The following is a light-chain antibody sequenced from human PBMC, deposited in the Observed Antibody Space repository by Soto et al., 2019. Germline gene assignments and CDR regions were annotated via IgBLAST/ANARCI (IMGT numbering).Light chain of an antibody. CDR3: QHYNHCWT. CDR1: QSISSW. CDR2: DVS. J-gene: IGKJ1*01. V-gene: IGKV1-5*01. Sequence: DIQMTQSPSTLSASVGDRVTITCRASQSISSWLAWYQQKPGKAPKLLIYDVSSLESGVPSRFSGSGSGTEFTLTISSLQPDYSATSYCQHYNHCWTFGQGTKVEIK.